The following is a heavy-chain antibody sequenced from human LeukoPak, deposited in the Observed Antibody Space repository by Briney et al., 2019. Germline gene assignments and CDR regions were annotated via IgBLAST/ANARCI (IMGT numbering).Heavy chain of an antibody. D-gene: IGHD1-14*01. Sequence: KTSETLSLTCTVSGGSISSGGYYWSWIRQHPGKGLEWIGYIYYSGSTYYNPSLKSRVTISVDTSKNQFSLKLSSVTAADTAVYYCAREIPGAVFDYWGQGTLVTVSS. CDR1: GGSISSGGYY. CDR3: AREIPGAVFDY. CDR2: IYYSGST. J-gene: IGHJ4*02. V-gene: IGHV4-31*03.